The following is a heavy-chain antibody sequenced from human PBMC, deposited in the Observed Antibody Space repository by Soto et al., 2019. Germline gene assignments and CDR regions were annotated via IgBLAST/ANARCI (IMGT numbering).Heavy chain of an antibody. CDR1: GFTFSSYW. D-gene: IGHD3-16*02. J-gene: IGHJ4*02. CDR3: VRYPLRCGGSHRPDY. V-gene: IGHV3-74*01. Sequence: GGSLRLSCAASGFTFSSYWMHWVRQVPEKGLVWVSRINSDGSITNYADAVKGRLTISRDNVKNTLYLQMNSLRAEDTAVYYCVRYPLRCGGSHRPDYWGQGTLVTVSS. CDR2: INSDGSIT.